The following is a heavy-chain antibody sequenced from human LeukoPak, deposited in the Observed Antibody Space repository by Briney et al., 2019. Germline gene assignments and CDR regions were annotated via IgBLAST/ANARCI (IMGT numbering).Heavy chain of an antibody. CDR3: ASLYGSYDAFDI. D-gene: IGHD5-24*01. CDR2: ISSSGSTI. J-gene: IGHJ3*02. V-gene: IGHV3-48*03. CDR1: GFTFSSYE. Sequence: GGSLGLSCAASGFTFSSYEMNWVRQAPGKGLEWVSYISSSGSTIYYADSVKGRFTISRDNAKNSLYLQMNSLRAEDTAVYYCASLYGSYDAFDIWGQGTMVTVSS.